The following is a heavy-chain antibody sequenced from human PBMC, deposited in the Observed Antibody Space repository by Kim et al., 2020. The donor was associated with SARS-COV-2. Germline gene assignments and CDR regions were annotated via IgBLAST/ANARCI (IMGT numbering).Heavy chain of an antibody. Sequence: GGSLRLSCAASGFTFSNYFMTWVRQAPGKGLEWVSSVSGSAAAIYYADSVKGRFTISRDNSKNTLYLKMTGLRVEDTAIYFCSRDRNGDYLGVFDFWGLGAMVTVSS. V-gene: IGHV3-23*01. J-gene: IGHJ3*01. CDR3: SRDRNGDYLGVFDF. CDR2: VSGSAAAI. CDR1: GFTFSNYF. D-gene: IGHD4-17*01.